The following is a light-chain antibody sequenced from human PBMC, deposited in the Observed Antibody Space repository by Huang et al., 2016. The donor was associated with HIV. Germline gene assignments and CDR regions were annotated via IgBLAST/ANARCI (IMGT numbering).Light chain of an antibody. V-gene: IGKV1-9*01. Sequence: IQLTQSPSSLSASVGDRVTITCRASQGIRSYLAWYQQKPGKAPKRLIYGASTLQSGVPSRFSGSESGTDFTLTIGSLQPEDFATYYCQQLNSYPYTFGPGDQAGDQT. CDR2: GAS. J-gene: IGKJ2*01. CDR3: QQLNSYPYT. CDR1: QGIRSY.